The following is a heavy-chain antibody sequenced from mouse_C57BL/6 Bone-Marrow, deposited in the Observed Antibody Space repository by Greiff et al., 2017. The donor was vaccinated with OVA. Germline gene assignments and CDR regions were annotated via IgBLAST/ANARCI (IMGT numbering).Heavy chain of an antibody. D-gene: IGHD5-1*01. Sequence: EVHLVESGGDLVKPGGSLKLSCAASGFTFSSYGMSWVRQTPDKRLEWVATISSGGSYTYYPDSVKGRFTISRDNAKNTLYLQMSSLKSEDTAMYYCARHGGYLYYFDYWGQGTTLTVSS. CDR2: ISSGGSYT. V-gene: IGHV5-6*01. CDR3: ARHGGYLYYFDY. J-gene: IGHJ2*01. CDR1: GFTFSSYG.